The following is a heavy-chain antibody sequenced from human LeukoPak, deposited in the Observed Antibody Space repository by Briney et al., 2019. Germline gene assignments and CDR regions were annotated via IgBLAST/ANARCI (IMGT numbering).Heavy chain of an antibody. D-gene: IGHD1-26*01. J-gene: IGHJ4*02. CDR1: AFTFSSYS. CDR3: ARSRHGGIVGATFSAY. V-gene: IGHV3-21*01. Sequence: PGGSLRLSCAASAFTFSSYSMNWVRQAPGKGLEWVSSISSSSSYIYYADSVKGRFTISRDNAKNSLYLQMNSLRAEDTAVYYCARSRHGGIVGATFSAYWGQGTLVTVSS. CDR2: ISSSSSYI.